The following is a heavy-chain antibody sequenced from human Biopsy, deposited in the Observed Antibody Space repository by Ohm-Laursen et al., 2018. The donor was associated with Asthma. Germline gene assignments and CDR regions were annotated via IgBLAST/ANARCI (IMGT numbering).Heavy chain of an antibody. D-gene: IGHD3-9*01. J-gene: IGHJ6*02. Sequence: ASVKVSCKASGYTFTSYGISWVRQAPGQGLEWMGWISSYNGNTNYVQKLQGRVTMTTDTSTSTAYMELRILRSDAPALFYMEKEAYDILTGYYGGGGMDVWGQGTTVTVSS. V-gene: IGHV1-18*04. CDR3: EKEAYDILTGYYGGGGMDV. CDR2: ISSYNGNT. CDR1: GYTFTSYG.